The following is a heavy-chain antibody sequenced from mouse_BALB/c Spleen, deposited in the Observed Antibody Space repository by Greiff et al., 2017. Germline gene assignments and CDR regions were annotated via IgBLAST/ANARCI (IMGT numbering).Heavy chain of an antibody. Sequence: EVKLQESGPGLVKPSQSLSLTCSVTGYSITSGYYWNWIRQFPGNKLEWMGYISYDGSNNYNPSLKNRISITRDTSKNQFFLKLNSVTTEDTATYYCARIYDGYSAMDYWGQGTSVTVSS. J-gene: IGHJ4*01. V-gene: IGHV3-6*02. CDR2: ISYDGSN. CDR3: ARIYDGYSAMDY. CDR1: GYSITSGYY. D-gene: IGHD2-3*01.